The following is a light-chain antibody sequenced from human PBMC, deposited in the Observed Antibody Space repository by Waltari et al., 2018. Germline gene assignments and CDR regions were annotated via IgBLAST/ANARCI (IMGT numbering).Light chain of an antibody. Sequence: EIVLTQSPATLSLSPGERATISCRASQSVSSNLGWYQQKPGLAPRLLIFDASNRATGIPARFSGSGSGTDFTLTISSLEPEDFAVYYCQQRGSWPRTFGQGTKLEIK. CDR3: QQRGSWPRT. CDR2: DAS. CDR1: QSVSSN. V-gene: IGKV3-11*01. J-gene: IGKJ2*01.